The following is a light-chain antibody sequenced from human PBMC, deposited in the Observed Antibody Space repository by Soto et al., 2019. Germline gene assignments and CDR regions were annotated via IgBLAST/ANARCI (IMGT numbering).Light chain of an antibody. J-gene: IGLJ3*02. CDR1: SSNIGSNT. CDR2: SNN. V-gene: IGLV1-44*01. Sequence: QSVLTQSPSASGTPGQRVTISCSGSSSNIGSNTVNWYQQLPGTAPKLLIYSNNQRPSGVPDRFSGSKSGTSASLAISGLQSEDEADYYCAAWDDSLIWVFGGGTKLTVL. CDR3: AAWDDSLIWV.